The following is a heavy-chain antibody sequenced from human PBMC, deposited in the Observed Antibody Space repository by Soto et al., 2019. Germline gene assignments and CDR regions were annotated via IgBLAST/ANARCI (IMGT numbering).Heavy chain of an antibody. CDR2: IYFRGNT. D-gene: IGHD3-9*01. CDR3: GRLEGLASISYYFDF. V-gene: IGHV4-39*01. CDR1: GDSINSDKYY. J-gene: IGHJ4*02. Sequence: QLQLQESGPGLVKPSETLSLTCSVSGDSINSDKYYWGWIRQPPGKGLEWIGSIYFRGNTYYNPSLQTRVTISLAKSESQFSLKLNSVTAADSAVYFCGRLEGLASISYYFDFWGQGALVTVSS.